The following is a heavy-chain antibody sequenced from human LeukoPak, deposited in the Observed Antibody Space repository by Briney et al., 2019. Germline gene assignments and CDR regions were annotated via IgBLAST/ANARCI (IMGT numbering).Heavy chain of an antibody. Sequence: PGGSLRLSCAASGFMFDDYGMSWVRQAPGKGLEWVSGINWNGGRTGYADSVKGRFTISRDNAKNSLYLQMNSLRAEDTAMYYCAREPGSSSWLDYWGQGTLVTVSS. J-gene: IGHJ4*02. D-gene: IGHD6-13*01. CDR3: AREPGSSSWLDY. V-gene: IGHV3-20*04. CDR2: INWNGGRT. CDR1: GFMFDDYG.